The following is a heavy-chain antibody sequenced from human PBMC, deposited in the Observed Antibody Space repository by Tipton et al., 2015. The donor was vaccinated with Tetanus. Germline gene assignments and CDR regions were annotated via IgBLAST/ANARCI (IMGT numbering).Heavy chain of an antibody. CDR2: INPSGGST. V-gene: IGHV1-46*01. J-gene: IGHJ3*02. D-gene: IGHD3-22*01. Sequence: QLVQSGAEVKKPGASVKVSCKASGYTFTSYYMHWVRQAPGQGLEWMGIINPSGGSTSYAQKFQGRVTMTRDTSTSTVYMELSSLRSEDTAVYYCAFRFALTLYDSSGTRDDAFDIWGQGTMVTVSS. CDR1: GYTFTSYY. CDR3: AFRFALTLYDSSGTRDDAFDI.